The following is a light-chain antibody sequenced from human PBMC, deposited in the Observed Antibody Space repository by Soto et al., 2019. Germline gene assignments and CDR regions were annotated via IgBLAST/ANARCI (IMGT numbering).Light chain of an antibody. CDR2: EVS. CDR3: SSYRSSSTWV. CDR1: SSDVGGYNY. J-gene: IGLJ3*02. Sequence: QSALTQPASVSGSPGQSITISCTGTSSDVGGYNYVSWYQQHPGKAPKLMISEVSNRPSGVSNRFSGSKSGNTASLTISGLQGEDEADYYCSSYRSSSTWVFGGGTKLTVL. V-gene: IGLV2-14*01.